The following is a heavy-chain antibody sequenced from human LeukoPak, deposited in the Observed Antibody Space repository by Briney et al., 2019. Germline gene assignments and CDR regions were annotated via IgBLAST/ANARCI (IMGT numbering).Heavy chain of an antibody. CDR3: ARLDSSGYYYSDYYYGMDV. Sequence: SETLSLTRAVYGGSFSGYYWSWIRQPPGKGLEWIGEINHSGSTNYNPSLKSRVTISVDTSKNQFSLKLSSVTAADTAVYYCARLDSSGYYYSDYYYGMDVWGQGTTVTVSS. CDR1: GGSFSGYY. CDR2: INHSGST. V-gene: IGHV4-34*01. D-gene: IGHD3-22*01. J-gene: IGHJ6*02.